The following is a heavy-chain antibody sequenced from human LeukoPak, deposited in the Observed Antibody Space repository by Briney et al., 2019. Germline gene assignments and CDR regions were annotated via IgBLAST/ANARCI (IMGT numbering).Heavy chain of an antibody. CDR2: IYYSGST. J-gene: IGHJ4*02. Sequence: SETLSLTCTVSGGSISSSSYYWGWIRQPPGKGLEWIGSIYYSGSTYYNPSLKSRVTISVDTSKNQFSLKLSSVTAADTAVYYCARDFIGVRGSMTTVTNVDYWGQGTLVTVSS. V-gene: IGHV4-39*07. CDR1: GGSISSSSYY. CDR3: ARDFIGVRGSMTTVTNVDY. D-gene: IGHD4-17*01.